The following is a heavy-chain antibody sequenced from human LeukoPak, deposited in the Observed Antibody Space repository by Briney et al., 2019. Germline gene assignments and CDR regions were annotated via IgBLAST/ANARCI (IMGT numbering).Heavy chain of an antibody. CDR1: GFTFSSYG. Sequence: GGSLRLSCAASGFTFSSYGMHWVRQAPGKGLEWVAVIWFDGSNKNYADSVKGRFTISRDNSKNTLYLQMNSLRAEDTAVYYCAKDLPKITIFGALQHWGQGTLVTVSS. J-gene: IGHJ1*01. CDR3: AKDLPKITIFGALQH. CDR2: IWFDGSNK. D-gene: IGHD3-3*01. V-gene: IGHV3-33*06.